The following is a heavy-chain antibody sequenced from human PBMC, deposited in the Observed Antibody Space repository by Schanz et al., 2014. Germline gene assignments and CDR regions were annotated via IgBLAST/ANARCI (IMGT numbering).Heavy chain of an antibody. Sequence: QVQLVESGGGLVKPGGSLRLSCAASGFIFNDXXMNWIRPAPGKGLEWLSYISRDGTTSYYADSVKGRFTISRDNAKNSLYLEMTSLRGEDTAVYYCARENLNWXXXXIWGQGTXXXVSS. CDR2: ISRDGTTS. J-gene: IGHJ3*02. CDR3: ARENLNWXXXXI. CDR1: GFIFNDXX. D-gene: IGHD7-27*01. V-gene: IGHV3-11*01.